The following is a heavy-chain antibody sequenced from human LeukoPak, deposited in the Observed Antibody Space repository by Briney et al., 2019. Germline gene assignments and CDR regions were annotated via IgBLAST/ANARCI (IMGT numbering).Heavy chain of an antibody. CDR1: GFIFSNHE. CDR2: ISSTGRTI. CDR3: ARTLTAAAGSNKNWLDP. D-gene: IGHD6-13*01. J-gene: IGHJ5*02. Sequence: PGGSLRLSCAAFGFIFSNHEMNWVRQAPGKGLEWVSYISSTGRTIYYADSVKGRFTISRDNAKNSLYLQMNSLRAEDTAVYYCARTLTAAAGSNKNWLDPWGQGTLVTVSS. V-gene: IGHV3-48*03.